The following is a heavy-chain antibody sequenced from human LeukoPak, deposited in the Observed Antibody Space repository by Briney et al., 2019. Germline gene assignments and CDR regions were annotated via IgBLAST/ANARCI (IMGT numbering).Heavy chain of an antibody. Sequence: SSETLSLTCTVSGGSISSSSYYWGWIRQPPGKGLEWIGEINHSGSTNYNPSLKSRVTISVDTSKNQFSLKLSSVTAADTAVYYCARGLPDRTTSPAADKARDAFDIWGQGTMVTVSS. CDR1: GGSISSSSYY. V-gene: IGHV4-39*07. CDR2: INHSGST. J-gene: IGHJ3*02. CDR3: ARGLPDRTTSPAADKARDAFDI. D-gene: IGHD2-2*01.